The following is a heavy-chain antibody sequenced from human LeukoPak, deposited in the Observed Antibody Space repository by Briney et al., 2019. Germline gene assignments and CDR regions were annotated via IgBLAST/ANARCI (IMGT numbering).Heavy chain of an antibody. D-gene: IGHD2/OR15-2a*01. CDR3: VRDRELTY. Sequence: RASETLSLTCTVSGGSISIFYWSWVRQPPGKGLEWIGYIYSSAYTDYNPSLKNRVTISVDTSKNQFSLKLTSVTAADTAVYYCVRDRELTYWGQGILVTVSS. J-gene: IGHJ4*02. CDR2: IYSSAYT. CDR1: GGSISIFY. V-gene: IGHV4-59*01.